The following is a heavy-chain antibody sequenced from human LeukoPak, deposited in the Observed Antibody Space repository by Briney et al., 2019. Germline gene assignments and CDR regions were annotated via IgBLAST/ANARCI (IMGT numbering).Heavy chain of an antibody. Sequence: GGCLRLSCAASGVTFRNYGMHWVRQAPGKGLGGGALISSNGNDKLYGASVKGRFNISRDDSKSTLYLQMNSLRVEATAVYYCSTKVIRGNSGDDYDDWGQGTLVTVSS. CDR2: ISSNGNDK. D-gene: IGHD5-12*01. J-gene: IGHJ4*02. CDR1: GVTFRNYG. V-gene: IGHV3-30*03. CDR3: STKVIRGNSGDDYDD.